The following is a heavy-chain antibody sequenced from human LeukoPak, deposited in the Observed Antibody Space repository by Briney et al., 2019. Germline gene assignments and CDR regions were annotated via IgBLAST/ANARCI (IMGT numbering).Heavy chain of an antibody. V-gene: IGHV1-2*02. CDR2: INPNSGGT. CDR1: GYTFTGYY. D-gene: IGHD3-10*01. J-gene: IGHJ6*03. Sequence: ASVKVSCKASGYTFTGYYMHWVRQAPGQGLEWMGWINPNSGGTNYAQKFQGRVTMTRNTSISTAYMELSSLRSEDTAVYYCARKVGVLWFGELLYSRYYYYMDVWGKGTTVTISS. CDR3: ARKVGVLWFGELLYSRYYYYMDV.